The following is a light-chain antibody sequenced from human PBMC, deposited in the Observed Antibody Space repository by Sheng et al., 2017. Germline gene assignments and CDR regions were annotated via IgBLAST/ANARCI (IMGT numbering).Light chain of an antibody. V-gene: IGKV1-39*01. Sequence: DIQMTQSPSSLSASVGDRVTITCRASQGIGTYLNWYQQKPGKAPELLIFAASNLQSGVHQGSVAADLGQTSLSPSAVCSLNTPQLTNCQQSFSAPWTFGQGTRVEI. CDR1: QGIGTY. CDR2: AAS. J-gene: IGKJ1*01. CDR3: QQSFSAPWT.